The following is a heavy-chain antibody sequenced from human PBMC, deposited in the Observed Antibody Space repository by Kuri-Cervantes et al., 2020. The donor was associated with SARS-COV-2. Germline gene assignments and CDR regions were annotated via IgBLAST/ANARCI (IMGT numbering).Heavy chain of an antibody. CDR2: ISGSGGST. J-gene: IGHJ6*02. CDR1: GFTFSSYA. V-gene: IGHV3-23*01. CDR3: AKSYDFWSGYYRPYYYYYGMDV. D-gene: IGHD3-3*01. Sequence: GESLKISCAASGFTFSSYAMSWVRQAPGKGLEWVSAISGSGGSTYYADSVKGRFIISRDNSKNTLYLQMNSLRAEDTAVYYCAKSYDFWSGYYRPYYYYYGMDVWGQGTTVTVSS.